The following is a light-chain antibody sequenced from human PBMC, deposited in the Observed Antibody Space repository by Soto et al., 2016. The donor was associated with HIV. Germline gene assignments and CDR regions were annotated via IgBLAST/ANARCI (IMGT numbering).Light chain of an antibody. CDR3: MQARQTPYT. CDR2: KVS. Sequence: DVVMTQSPLSLPVTLGQPASISCRSSQSLVHSDGNTYLNWFQQRPGQSPRRLIYKVSNRDSGVPDRFSGSGSGTDFTLKISRVEAEDVGIYYCMQARQTPYTFGQGTKLEIK. V-gene: IGKV2-30*02. J-gene: IGKJ2*01. CDR1: QSLVHSDGNTY.